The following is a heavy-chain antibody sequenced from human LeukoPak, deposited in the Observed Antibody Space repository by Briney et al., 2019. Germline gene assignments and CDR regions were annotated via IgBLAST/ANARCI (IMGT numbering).Heavy chain of an antibody. D-gene: IGHD2-2*01. CDR3: ARYCSDTSCYWVGAYDY. CDR1: GFTFSSYA. J-gene: IGHJ4*02. V-gene: IGHV3-64*01. Sequence: GGSLRLFCAASGFTFSSYAMHWVRQAPGKGLEYVSAISSNGGSTYYANSVKGRFNISRDNSKNTLYLQMGSLRAEDVAVYYCARYCSDTSCYWVGAYDYWGQGTLVTVSS. CDR2: ISSNGGST.